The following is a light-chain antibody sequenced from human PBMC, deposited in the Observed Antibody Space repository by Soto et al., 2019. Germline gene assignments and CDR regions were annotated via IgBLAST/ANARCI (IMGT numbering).Light chain of an antibody. J-gene: IGLJ1*01. CDR3: TSYAGDNNYL. Sequence: QSALSQPAYVSGSPGQSITISCTGTSSDVGAQNFVSWFQQHPGEAPKLIIFEVSNRPSGASDRFSGSKSGNTASLTVSGLQADDEADYYCTSYAGDNNYLFGTGTKLTVL. CDR2: EVS. V-gene: IGLV2-14*01. CDR1: SSDVGAQNF.